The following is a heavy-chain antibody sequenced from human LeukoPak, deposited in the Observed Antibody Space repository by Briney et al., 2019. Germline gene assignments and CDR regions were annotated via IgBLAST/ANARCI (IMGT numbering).Heavy chain of an antibody. D-gene: IGHD2-2*01. J-gene: IGHJ5*02. V-gene: IGHV1-69*13. CDR1: GYTFTGYY. Sequence: SVKVSCKASGYTFTGYYMHWVRQAPGQGLEWMGWINPIFGTANYAQKFQGRVTITVDESTSTAYMELSSLKASDTAMYYCARFRIVVVPAAPLEWFDPWGQGTLVTVSS. CDR2: INPIFGTA. CDR3: ARFRIVVVPAAPLEWFDP.